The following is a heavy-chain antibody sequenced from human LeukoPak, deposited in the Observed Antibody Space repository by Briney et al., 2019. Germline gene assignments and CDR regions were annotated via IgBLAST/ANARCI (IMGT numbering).Heavy chain of an antibody. D-gene: IGHD1-26*01. CDR2: IHISGRT. Sequence: PSETLSLTCTVSRGSISSHYWSWIRQPPGKGLEWIGYIHISGRTNSNPALKSRVTISVDTSKNQLSLKLTFVTVADTAVYYCAKEVVGLRYYMDVWGKGTTVTVSS. CDR3: AKEVVGLRYYMDV. V-gene: IGHV4-59*11. CDR1: RGSISSHY. J-gene: IGHJ6*03.